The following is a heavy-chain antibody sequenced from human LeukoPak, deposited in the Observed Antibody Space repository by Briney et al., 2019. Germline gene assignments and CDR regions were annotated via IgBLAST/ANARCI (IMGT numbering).Heavy chain of an antibody. J-gene: IGHJ6*03. CDR1: GDSINNYF. CDR3: ARGYFSANYFFYYMDV. D-gene: IGHD3-3*01. Sequence: SETLSLTCSVSGDSINNYFWSWIRQPPGKGLEWIGYIYYSGSTNYSPSFESRVTISVATSKNQFSLRLKSVTAADTAVYYCARGYFSANYFFYYMDVWGTGTTVTVSS. V-gene: IGHV4-59*13. CDR2: IYYSGST.